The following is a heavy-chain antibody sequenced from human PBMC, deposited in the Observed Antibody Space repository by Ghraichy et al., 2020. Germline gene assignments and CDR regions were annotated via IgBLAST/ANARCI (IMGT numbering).Heavy chain of an antibody. CDR2: IYSGGPT. CDR3: AKEGRGWELHGGFDH. CDR1: GFTVSSNY. J-gene: IGHJ4*02. D-gene: IGHD1-26*01. Sequence: GGSLRLSCAASGFTVSSNYMSWVRQAPGKGLEWVSVIYSGGPTYYADSVKGRFTISRDNSKNTLYLQMNSLRAEDTALYYCAKEGRGWELHGGFDHWGQGTLVTVSS. V-gene: IGHV3-53*01.